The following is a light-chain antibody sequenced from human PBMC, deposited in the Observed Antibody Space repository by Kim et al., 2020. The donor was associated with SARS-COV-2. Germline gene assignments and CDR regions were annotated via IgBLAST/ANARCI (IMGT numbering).Light chain of an antibody. CDR3: QQYSFSPPNT. CDR1: QRVTSND. J-gene: IGKJ2*01. Sequence: PGDSATLSCRASQRVTSNDLAWYQQKPGQPPRLLIYGASSSPTGIPDRFSGSGSGTEFTLTISGLGPEDFAVYYCQQYSFSPPNTFGQGTKVDIK. V-gene: IGKV3-20*01. CDR2: GAS.